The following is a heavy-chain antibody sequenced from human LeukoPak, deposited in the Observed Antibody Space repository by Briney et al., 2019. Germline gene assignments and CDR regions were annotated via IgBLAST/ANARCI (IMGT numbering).Heavy chain of an antibody. CDR3: AKDLGSLLGYYYDYGMDV. D-gene: IGHD3-10*01. Sequence: GGSLRLSCAASGFTVSSNYMSWVRQAPGKGLEWVSAISGSGGSTYYAGSVKGRFTISRDNSKNTLYLQTNSLRAEDTAVYYCAKDLGSLLGYYYDYGMDVWGQGNTVTVSS. J-gene: IGHJ6*02. V-gene: IGHV3-23*01. CDR2: ISGSGGST. CDR1: GFTVSSNY.